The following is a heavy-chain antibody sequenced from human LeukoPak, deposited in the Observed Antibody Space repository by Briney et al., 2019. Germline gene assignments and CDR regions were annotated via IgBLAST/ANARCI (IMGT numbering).Heavy chain of an antibody. CDR1: GFTFADYG. CDR2: IWHDGSQK. J-gene: IGHJ4*02. D-gene: IGHD3-10*01. CDR3: AKDHSGSYFDY. V-gene: IGHV3-33*06. Sequence: PGKSLRLSCAASGFTFADYGMHWVRQAPGKGLEWVAVIWHDGSQKYYVYSVKDRFTISRDNSNNTLHLQMNSLRGEDTAVYYCAKDHSGSYFDYWGQGTLVTVSS.